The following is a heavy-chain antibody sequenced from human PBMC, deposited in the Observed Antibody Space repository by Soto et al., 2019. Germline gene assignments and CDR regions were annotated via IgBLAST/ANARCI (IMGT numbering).Heavy chain of an antibody. J-gene: IGHJ6*02. CDR2: IYHSGST. CDR1: GGSISSSNW. CDR3: ARRGGAESIFGVVIIHVHYGMDV. D-gene: IGHD3-3*01. V-gene: IGHV4-4*02. Sequence: TLSLTCAVSGGSISSSNWWSWVRQPPGKGLEWIGEIYHSGSTNYNPSLKSRVTISVDKSKNQFSLKLSSVTAADTAVYYCARRGGAESIFGVVIIHVHYGMDVPGQGTTVNVSS.